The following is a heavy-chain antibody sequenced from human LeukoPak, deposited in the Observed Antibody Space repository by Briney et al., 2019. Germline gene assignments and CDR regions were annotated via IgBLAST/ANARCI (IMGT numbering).Heavy chain of an antibody. J-gene: IGHJ4*02. Sequence: GGSLRLSCAGSGFTFSSYAMSWVRQAPGKGLEWVSAISGSGGSTYYADSVKGRFTISRDNSKNPLYLQMNSLRAEDTAVYYCAKSNGYSSANRYYFDYWGQGTLVTVSS. CDR2: ISGSGGST. CDR3: AKSNGYSSANRYYFDY. V-gene: IGHV3-23*01. D-gene: IGHD6-25*01. CDR1: GFTFSSYA.